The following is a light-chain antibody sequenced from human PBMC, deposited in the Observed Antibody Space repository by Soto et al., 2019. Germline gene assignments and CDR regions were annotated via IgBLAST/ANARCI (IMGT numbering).Light chain of an antibody. J-gene: IGKJ1*01. V-gene: IGKV3-20*01. CDR1: QSVSSNY. Sequence: VITPSPASLPVSPGERATLSCMASQSVSSNYLAWYQQKPGQAPRLLIYAASRRATGFPDRFSGSGSGTDFTLTIDRLEPEDFAVYFCWQYGRSSGTFGQGTKVDIK. CDR3: WQYGRSSGT. CDR2: AAS.